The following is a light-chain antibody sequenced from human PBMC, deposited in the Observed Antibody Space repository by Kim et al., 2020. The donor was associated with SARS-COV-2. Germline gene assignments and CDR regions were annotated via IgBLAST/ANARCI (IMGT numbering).Light chain of an antibody. CDR2: QDT. Sequence: SYELTQPPSVSVSPGQTASITCPGDKLGDKYVCWYQQKPGQSPAPVIFQDTKRPSGIPERFSGSKSGNTATLTISGTQPTDEAYYYCQVWDTSTKGVFG. CDR1: KLGDKY. V-gene: IGLV3-1*01. J-gene: IGLJ3*02. CDR3: QVWDTSTKGV.